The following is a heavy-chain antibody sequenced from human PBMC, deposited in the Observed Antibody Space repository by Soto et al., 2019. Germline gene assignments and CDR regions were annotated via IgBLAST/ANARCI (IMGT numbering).Heavy chain of an antibody. Sequence: QVQLQESGPGLVKPSQTLSLTCTVSCGSISSGDYYWSWIRQHPGKGLEWIGYIYYSGGTYYNPFLKSRVTISVDTSKNQFFLELSSVTAADRGVYYCASGRLYQGYPRAFDIWGQGTMVTVSS. CDR3: ASGRLYQGYPRAFDI. D-gene: IGHD3-16*02. V-gene: IGHV4-31*03. CDR2: IYYSGGT. J-gene: IGHJ3*02. CDR1: CGSISSGDYY.